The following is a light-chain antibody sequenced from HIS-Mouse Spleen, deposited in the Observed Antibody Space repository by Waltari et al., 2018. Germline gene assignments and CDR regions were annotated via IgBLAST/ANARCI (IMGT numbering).Light chain of an antibody. CDR2: EDS. CDR3: YSTDSSGNHRV. CDR1: ALPKKY. Sequence: SYELTQPPSVSVSPGQTARITCSGDALPKKYAYWDQQKSGQAPVLVIHEDSKRPSGIPGRFSGSSSGTMATLTISGAQVGDEADYYCYSTDSSGNHRVFGGGTKLTVL. V-gene: IGLV3-10*01. J-gene: IGLJ2*01.